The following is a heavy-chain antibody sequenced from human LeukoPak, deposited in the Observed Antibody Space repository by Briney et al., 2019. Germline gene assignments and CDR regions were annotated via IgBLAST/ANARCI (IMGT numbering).Heavy chain of an antibody. Sequence: RPSETLSLTCTVSGGSISSYYWSWIRQPPGKGLEWIGYIYYSGSTNYNPSLKSRVTISVDTSKNQFSLKLSSVTAADTAVYYCASLDSRDGYNLLWYWGQGTLVTVSS. CDR3: ASLDSRDGYNLLWY. CDR1: GGSISSYY. J-gene: IGHJ4*02. V-gene: IGHV4-59*01. CDR2: IYYSGST. D-gene: IGHD5-24*01.